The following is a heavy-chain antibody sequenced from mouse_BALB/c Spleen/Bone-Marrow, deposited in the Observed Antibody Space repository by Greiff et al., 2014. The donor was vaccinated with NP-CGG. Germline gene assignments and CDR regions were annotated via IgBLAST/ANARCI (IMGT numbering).Heavy chain of an antibody. D-gene: IGHD2-1*01. CDR2: IAPGSGST. CDR3: ARGIYYGNYVYAMDY. Sequence: DLVKPGASVKLSCKASGYTFTNYWINWIKHRLGQGLEWIGRIAPGSGSTYYNEMFEGRATLTVDTSSSTAYIQLSSLSSEDSAVYFCARGIYYGNYVYAMDYWGQGTSVTVSS. J-gene: IGHJ4*01. V-gene: IGHV1S41*01. CDR1: GYTFTNYW.